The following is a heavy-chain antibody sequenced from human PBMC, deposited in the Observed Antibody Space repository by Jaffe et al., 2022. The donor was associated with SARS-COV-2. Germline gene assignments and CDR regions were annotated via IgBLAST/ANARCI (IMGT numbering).Heavy chain of an antibody. CDR2: ISSSSSTI. D-gene: IGHD6-19*01. Sequence: EVQLVESGGGLVQPGGSLRLSCAASGFTFSSYSMNWVRQAPGKGLEWVSYISSSSSTIYYADSVKGRFTISRDNAKNSLYLQMNSLRDEDTAVYYCASTPLAVEYYYYGMDVWGQGTTVTVSS. CDR1: GFTFSSYS. CDR3: ASTPLAVEYYYYGMDV. V-gene: IGHV3-48*02. J-gene: IGHJ6*02.